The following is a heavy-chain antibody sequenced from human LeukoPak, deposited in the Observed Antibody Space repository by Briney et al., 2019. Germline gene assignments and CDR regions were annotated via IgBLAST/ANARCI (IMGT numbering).Heavy chain of an antibody. J-gene: IGHJ6*02. V-gene: IGHV3-23*01. CDR1: GFTFSSYA. CDR3: ASPVGGYCSGGSCYRHYYYYGMDV. CDR2: ISGSGGST. Sequence: GGSLRLSCAASGFTFSSYAMSWVSQAPGKGLEWVSAISGSGGSTYYADSVKGRFTISRDNSKNPLYLQMNSLRAEDTAVYYCASPVGGYCSGGSCYRHYYYYGMDVWGQGTTVTVSS. D-gene: IGHD2-15*01.